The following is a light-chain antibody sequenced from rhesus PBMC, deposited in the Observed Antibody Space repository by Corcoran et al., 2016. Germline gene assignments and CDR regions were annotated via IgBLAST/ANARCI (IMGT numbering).Light chain of an antibody. CDR2: AAS. J-gene: IGKJ3*01. CDR1: QGISSW. CDR3: QQGYNTPFT. Sequence: DIQMTQSTSSLSASVGDKVTITCRASQGISSWLAWYQQKPGKAPKLLRYAASSLQRGVPSRFSGSGSGTDYTRTSSSPQPEDFATYYCQQGYNTPFTFGPGTKLDIK. V-gene: IGKV1-18*01.